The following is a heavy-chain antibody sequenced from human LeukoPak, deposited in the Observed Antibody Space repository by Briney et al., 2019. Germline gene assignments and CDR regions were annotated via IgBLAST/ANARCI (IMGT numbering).Heavy chain of an antibody. CDR3: ARDPRWYFDY. V-gene: IGHV4-34*01. CDR1: GGSFSGYY. CDR2: INHSGST. J-gene: IGHJ4*02. Sequence: SETLSLTCAVYGGSFSGYYWSWIRQPPRKGLEWIGEINHSGSTNYNPSLKSRVTISVDTSKNQFSLKLSSVTAADTAVYYCARDPRWYFDYWGQGTLVTVSS. D-gene: IGHD4-23*01.